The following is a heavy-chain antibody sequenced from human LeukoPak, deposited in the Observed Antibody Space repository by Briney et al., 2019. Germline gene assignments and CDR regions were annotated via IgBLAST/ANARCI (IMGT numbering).Heavy chain of an antibody. D-gene: IGHD6-19*01. J-gene: IGHJ4*02. CDR1: GFSFHDHG. V-gene: IGHV3-30*03. Sequence: GTSLRLSCAASGFSFHDHGMDWVRQAPGKGLEWVAVIAADGGVKQYADSVKGRFSLSRDNSKNTVSLQMNGLTAEDTAVYYCAREATWGQWYFDLWGQGAPVTVSS. CDR3: AREATWGQWYFDL. CDR2: IAADGGVK.